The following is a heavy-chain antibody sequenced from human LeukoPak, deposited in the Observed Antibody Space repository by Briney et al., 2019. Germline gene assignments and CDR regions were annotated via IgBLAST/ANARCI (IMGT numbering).Heavy chain of an antibody. D-gene: IGHD6-13*01. J-gene: IGHJ3*02. Sequence: GGSLRLSCAASGFTFSSFGMHWVRQAPGKGLEWVAVIWYDGSEKYYTDSVKGRFTISRDNSKNTLYLQMSSLRVEDTAIYYCARAGNAFDIWGQGTMVTVSS. CDR3: ARAGNAFDI. CDR2: IWYDGSEK. V-gene: IGHV3-33*01. CDR1: GFTFSSFG.